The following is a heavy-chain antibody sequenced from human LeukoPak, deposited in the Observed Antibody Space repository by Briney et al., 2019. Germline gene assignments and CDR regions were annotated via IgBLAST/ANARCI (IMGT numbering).Heavy chain of an antibody. CDR1: GYTFTGYY. D-gene: IGHD2-2*01. CDR3: ARGLLSGPAAIYYYYMDV. CDR2: INPNSGGT. V-gene: IGHV1-2*02. Sequence: GASVKVSCKASGYTFTGYYMHWVRQAPGQGLEWMGWINPNSGGTNYAQKFQGRVTMTRDTSISTAYMELSRLRSDDTAVYYCARGLLSGPAAIYYYYMDVWGKGTTVTISS. J-gene: IGHJ6*03.